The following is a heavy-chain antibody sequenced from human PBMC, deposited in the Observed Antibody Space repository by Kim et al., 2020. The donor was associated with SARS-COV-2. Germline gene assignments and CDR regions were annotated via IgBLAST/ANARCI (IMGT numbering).Heavy chain of an antibody. CDR2: IKSKTDGGTT. J-gene: IGHJ4*02. Sequence: GGSLRLSCAASGFTFNNAWMSWVRQAPGKGLEWVGRIKSKTDGGTTDYGAPVKGRFTISRDDSKNTLYLQMNSLKTEDTAVYYCITEISGYDRDYWGQGTLVTVPS. CDR1: GFTFNNAW. V-gene: IGHV3-15*01. CDR3: ITEISGYDRDY. D-gene: IGHD5-12*01.